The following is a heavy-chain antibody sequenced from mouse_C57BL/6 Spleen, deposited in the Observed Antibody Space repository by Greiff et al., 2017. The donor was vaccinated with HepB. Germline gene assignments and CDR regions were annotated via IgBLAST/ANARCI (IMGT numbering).Heavy chain of an antibody. Sequence: PIQGLEWIGNIDPSDSETHYNQKFKDKATLTVDKSSSTAYMQLSSLTSEDSAVYYCARGDGPRYWYFDVWGTGTTVTVSS. CDR3: ARGDGPRYWYFDV. J-gene: IGHJ1*03. CDR2: IDPSDSET. D-gene: IGHD2-3*01. V-gene: IGHV1-52*01.